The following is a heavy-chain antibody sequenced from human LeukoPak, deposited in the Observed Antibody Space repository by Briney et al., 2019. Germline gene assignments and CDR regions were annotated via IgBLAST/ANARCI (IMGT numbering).Heavy chain of an antibody. CDR1: GDTFSSYA. Sequence: SVKVSCKAPGDTFSSYALTWVRQAPGQGVEWMGRIIPSLGIPNYARKFEGRVTITAHKSTNTAYMELSSLKSEDTAVYFCARDQSRARYLDQWDRGTLVTVSS. V-gene: IGHV1-69*04. CDR2: IIPSLGIP. J-gene: IGHJ4*02. CDR3: ARDQSRARYLDQ.